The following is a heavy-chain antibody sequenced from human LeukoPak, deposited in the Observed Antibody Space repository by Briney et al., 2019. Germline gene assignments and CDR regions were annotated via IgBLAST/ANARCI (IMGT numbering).Heavy chain of an antibody. CDR3: ARAVPTYYYDSSAPADAFDI. J-gene: IGHJ3*02. Sequence: SETLSLTCTVSGGSISSHYWSWIRQPPGKGLEWIGYIYYSGSTNYNPSLKSRVTISVDTSKNQFSPKLSSVTAADTAVYYCARAVPTYYYDSSAPADAFDIWGQGTMVTVSS. CDR2: IYYSGST. D-gene: IGHD3-22*01. CDR1: GGSISSHY. V-gene: IGHV4-59*11.